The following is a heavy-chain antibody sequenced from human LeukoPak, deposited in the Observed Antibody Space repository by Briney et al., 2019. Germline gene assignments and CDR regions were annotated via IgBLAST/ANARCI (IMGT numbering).Heavy chain of an antibody. J-gene: IGHJ6*04. CDR1: GGSISSYY. Sequence: SETLSLTCTVPGGSISSYYWSWIRQPPGKGLEWIGYIYYSGSTNYNPSLKSRVTISVDTSKNQFSLKLSSVTAADTAVYYCARGPAAIRLAPDVWGKGTTVAVSS. V-gene: IGHV4-59*01. CDR3: ARGPAAIRLAPDV. D-gene: IGHD2-2*01. CDR2: IYYSGST.